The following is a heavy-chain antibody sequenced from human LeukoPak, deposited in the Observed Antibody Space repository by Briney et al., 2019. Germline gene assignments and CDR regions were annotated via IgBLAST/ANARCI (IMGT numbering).Heavy chain of an antibody. CDR3: ARDLRDCSSTSCYTGMGDY. CDR1: GYTFTSYA. Sequence: ASVKVSCKASGYTFTSYAMHWVRRAPGQRLEWMGWINAGNGNTKYSQEFQGRVTITRDTSASTAYMELSSLRSEDTAVYYCARDLRDCSSTSCYTGMGDYWGQGTLVTVSS. J-gene: IGHJ4*02. CDR2: INAGNGNT. V-gene: IGHV1-3*01. D-gene: IGHD2-2*02.